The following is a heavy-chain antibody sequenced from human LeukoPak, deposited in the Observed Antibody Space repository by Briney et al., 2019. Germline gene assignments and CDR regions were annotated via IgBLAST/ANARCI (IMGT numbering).Heavy chain of an antibody. Sequence: GSLRLSCAASGFTFSSYAMSWVRQAPGKGLEWIANIFYSGALFSRGDTYYNPSLKSRVTISVDTSKNQFSLKVRSVTAADTAVYYCASWRGYRGYDYGFDYWGQGTLVTVSS. J-gene: IGHJ4*02. CDR3: ASWRGYRGYDYGFDY. V-gene: IGHV4-38-2*01. D-gene: IGHD5-12*01. CDR2: IFYSGALFSRGDT. CDR1: GFTFSSYA.